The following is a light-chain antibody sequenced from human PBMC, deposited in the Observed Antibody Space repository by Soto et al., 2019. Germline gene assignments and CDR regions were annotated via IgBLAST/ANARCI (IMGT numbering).Light chain of an antibody. J-gene: IGLJ2*01. V-gene: IGLV1-40*01. CDR1: SSNIGAGYD. Sequence: QSVLTQPPSVSGAPGQRVTISCTGSSSNIGAGYDIHWYQQFPGTAPKILIYGNSNRPSGVPDRFSGSKSGTSASLAITGLQAEDEADYYCQSYDSRLSGYVVFGGGTNSPS. CDR2: GNS. CDR3: QSYDSRLSGYVV.